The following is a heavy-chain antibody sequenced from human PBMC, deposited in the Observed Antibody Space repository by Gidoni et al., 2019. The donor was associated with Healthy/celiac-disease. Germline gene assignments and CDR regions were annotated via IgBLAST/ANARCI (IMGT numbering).Heavy chain of an antibody. CDR2: IIPIFGTA. V-gene: IGHV1-69*01. CDR1: GGTFSSYA. J-gene: IGHJ3*02. Sequence: QVQLVQSGAEVKKPGSSVKVSCKASGGTFSSYAISWVRQAPGQGLEWMGGIIPIFGTANYAQKFQGRVTITADESTSTAYMELSSLRSEDTAVYYCARAGFGYCSGGSCPDAFDIWGQGTMVTVSS. D-gene: IGHD2-15*01. CDR3: ARAGFGYCSGGSCPDAFDI.